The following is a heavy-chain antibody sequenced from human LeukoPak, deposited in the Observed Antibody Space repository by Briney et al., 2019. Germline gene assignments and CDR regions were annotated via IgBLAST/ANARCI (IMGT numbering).Heavy chain of an antibody. V-gene: IGHV3-11*04. CDR3: ARSRGYSYGYVHYFDY. CDR2: ISSSGSTI. Sequence: PGGSLRLSCAASGFTFSDYYMSWIRQAPGKGLEWVSYISSSGSTIYYADSVKGRLTISRDNAKNSLYLQMNSLRAEDTAVYYCARSRGYSYGYVHYFDYWGQGTLVTVSS. D-gene: IGHD5-18*01. CDR1: GFTFSDYY. J-gene: IGHJ4*02.